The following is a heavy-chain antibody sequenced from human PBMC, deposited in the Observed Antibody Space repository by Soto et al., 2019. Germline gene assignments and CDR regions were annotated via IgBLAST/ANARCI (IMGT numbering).Heavy chain of an antibody. J-gene: IGHJ5*02. CDR3: AGSPEWSYAHSQLVITTFGFS. D-gene: IGHD3-22*01. Sequence: QVQLVQSGAEVKKPGSSVKVSCKASGGTFSSYAFSWVRQAPGQGLEWMGGIIPVFGATTYAQRFQGRVTITADASTSTAYMDLSSLKSEDTAVYHCAGSPEWSYAHSQLVITTFGFSWGPGTVVTVSP. CDR2: IIPVFGAT. CDR1: GGTFSSYA. V-gene: IGHV1-69*01.